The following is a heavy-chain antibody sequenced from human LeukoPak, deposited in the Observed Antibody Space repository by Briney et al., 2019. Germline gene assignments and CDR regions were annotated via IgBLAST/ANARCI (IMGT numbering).Heavy chain of an antibody. J-gene: IGHJ4*02. CDR3: ARGGIYYGSSGFDY. CDR1: GGSISSYY. Sequence: SETLSLTCTDSGGSISSYYWSWIPQPPGKGLEWIGYTYYSGSTNYNPSLKSRVTISVDTSKNQFSLKLSSVTAADTAVYYCARGGIYYGSSGFDYWGQGTLVTVSS. V-gene: IGHV4-59*01. CDR2: TYYSGST. D-gene: IGHD3-22*01.